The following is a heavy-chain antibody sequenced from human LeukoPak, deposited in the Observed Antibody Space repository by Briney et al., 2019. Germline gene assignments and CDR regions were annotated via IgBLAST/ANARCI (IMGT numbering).Heavy chain of an antibody. CDR1: GFTFSSYA. V-gene: IGHV3-30*04. J-gene: IGHJ4*02. Sequence: GRSLRLSCAASGFTFSSYAMHWVRQAPGKGREGVAVISYDGSNKYYADSVKGRFTISRDNSKNTLYLQMNSLRAEDTAVYYCAGGELSAFDYWGQGTLVTVSS. CDR3: AGGELSAFDY. D-gene: IGHD3-16*02. CDR2: ISYDGSNK.